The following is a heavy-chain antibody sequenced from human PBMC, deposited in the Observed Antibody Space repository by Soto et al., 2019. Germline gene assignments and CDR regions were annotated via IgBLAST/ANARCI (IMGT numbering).Heavy chain of an antibody. CDR1: GFTFSTYG. CDR2: LWYDGSNK. V-gene: IGHV3-33*08. Sequence: GGSLRLSCAASGFTFSTYGFLWVRQAPGKAPEWVAGLWYDGSNKYFADSVKGRFTISRDNSKNTLYLQMNSLRAEDTAVYYCARDLSYDSSGYPDYWGQGTLVTVSS. D-gene: IGHD3-22*01. J-gene: IGHJ4*02. CDR3: ARDLSYDSSGYPDY.